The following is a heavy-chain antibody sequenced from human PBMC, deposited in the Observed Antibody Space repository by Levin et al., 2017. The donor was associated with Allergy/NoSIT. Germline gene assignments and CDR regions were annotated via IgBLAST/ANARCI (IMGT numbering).Heavy chain of an antibody. J-gene: IGHJ4*02. D-gene: IGHD3-10*01. CDR2: IWYDGSNE. V-gene: IGHV3-33*01. CDR1: GFTFNSYG. CDR3: ARSRGLEGFEGTNYDY. Sequence: LAGGSLRLSCAASGFTFNSYGMHWVRQSPGKGLEWAAAIWYDGSNEYYADSVKGRFTISRDNSKNTLYLQMNSLRVEDTAMYYCARSRGLEGFEGTNYDYWGQGTLVTVSS.